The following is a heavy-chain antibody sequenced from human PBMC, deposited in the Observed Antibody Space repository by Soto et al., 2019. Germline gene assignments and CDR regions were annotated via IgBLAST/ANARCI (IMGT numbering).Heavy chain of an antibody. CDR1: GFTFTTYW. J-gene: IGHJ3*02. CDR3: ARVIVPHTEYDAFDI. Sequence: VQLVESGGGLVQPGGSLRLSCAASGFTFTTYWMHWVRQTPGKGLVWVSRINFDGSSTYYADSVKGRFTISRDNAKNTLYLQMNSLRAEDTAVYHCARVIVPHTEYDAFDIWGQGTMVTVSS. CDR2: INFDGSST. V-gene: IGHV3-74*01. D-gene: IGHD3-22*01.